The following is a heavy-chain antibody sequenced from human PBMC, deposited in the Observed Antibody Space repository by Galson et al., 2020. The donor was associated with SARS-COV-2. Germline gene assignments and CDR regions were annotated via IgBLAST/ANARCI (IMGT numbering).Heavy chain of an antibody. CDR3: ARVVHDYFDY. CDR2: IYHSGST. V-gene: IGHV4-38-2*01. D-gene: IGHD2-15*01. J-gene: IGHJ4*02. CDR1: GYSISSGYY. Sequence: SETLSLTCAVSGYSISSGYYWGWIRQPPGKGLEWIGSIYHSGSTYYNPSLKSRVTISVDTSKNQFSLKLSSVTAADTAVYYCARVVHDYFDYWGQGTLVTVSS.